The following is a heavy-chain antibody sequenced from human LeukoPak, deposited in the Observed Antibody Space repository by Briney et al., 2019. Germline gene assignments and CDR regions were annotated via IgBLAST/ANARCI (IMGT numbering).Heavy chain of an antibody. CDR2: IKYDGDEE. CDR3: RSGGAAPGAFDN. Sequence: PGGSLRLSCAASGLTFRDYWMSWMRQAPGKGLEWVANIKYDGDEEYYVDSVKGRFIISRDNAKNSLYLQLNSLRVEDTAVYYCRSGGAAPGAFDNWGQGTLVTVSP. D-gene: IGHD6-13*01. CDR1: GLTFRDYW. V-gene: IGHV3-7*01. J-gene: IGHJ4*02.